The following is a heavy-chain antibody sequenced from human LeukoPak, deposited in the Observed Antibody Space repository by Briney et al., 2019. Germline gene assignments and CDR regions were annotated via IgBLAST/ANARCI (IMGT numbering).Heavy chain of an antibody. J-gene: IGHJ4*02. CDR3: ARWGAGRTADY. Sequence: GGSLRLSCVGSGFTFGSNGMHWVRQAPGKGLEWVAVIYYDGSEQYYADSVKGRFTISRDNSKNALYLQMNSLRVEDTATYHCARWGAGRTADYWGQGTQVTVSS. CDR2: IYYDGSEQ. V-gene: IGHV3-33*01. CDR1: GFTFGSNG. D-gene: IGHD1-26*01.